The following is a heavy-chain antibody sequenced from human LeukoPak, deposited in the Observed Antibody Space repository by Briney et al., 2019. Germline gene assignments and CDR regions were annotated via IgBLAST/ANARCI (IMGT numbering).Heavy chain of an antibody. V-gene: IGHV2-5*02. J-gene: IGHJ3*02. CDR1: GFSLSTSGVG. CDR2: IYWDDDK. D-gene: IGHD1/OR15-1a*01. CDR3: ARRRGTVGDGNAFDI. Sequence: SGPTLVNPTQTLTLTCTFSGFSLSTSGVGVGWIRQPPGKALEWLALIYWDDDKRYSPSLKSRLTITKDTSKNQVVLTMTNMDPADTATYYCARRRGTVGDGNAFDIWGQGTMVTVSS.